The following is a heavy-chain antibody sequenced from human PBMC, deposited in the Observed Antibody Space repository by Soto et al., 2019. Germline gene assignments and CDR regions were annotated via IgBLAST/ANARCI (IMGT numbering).Heavy chain of an antibody. J-gene: IGHJ6*02. Sequence: EVQLLESGGGLVQPGRSLRLSCAASGFTFSSYAMSWVRQAPGKGLEWVSAISGSGGSTYYADSVKGRFTISRDNSKNTLYLQMNSLRAEDTAVYYCAKGNSSLYCYDGMDVWGQGTTVTVSS. D-gene: IGHD6-13*01. CDR2: ISGSGGST. V-gene: IGHV3-23*01. CDR3: AKGNSSLYCYDGMDV. CDR1: GFTFSSYA.